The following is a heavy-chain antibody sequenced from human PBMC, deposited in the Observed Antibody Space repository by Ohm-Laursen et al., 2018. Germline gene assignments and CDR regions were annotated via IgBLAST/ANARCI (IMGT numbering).Heavy chain of an antibody. CDR2: INPNSGGT. V-gene: IGHV1-2*02. D-gene: IGHD4-17*01. Sequence: ASVKVSCNSSGYSFTSYGISWARQAPGQGLEWMGWINPNSGGTNYAQKFQGRVTMTRDTSISTAYMELSRLRSDDTAVYYCAREDAVTTFALDPWGQGTLVTVSS. CDR1: GYSFTSYG. CDR3: AREDAVTTFALDP. J-gene: IGHJ5*02.